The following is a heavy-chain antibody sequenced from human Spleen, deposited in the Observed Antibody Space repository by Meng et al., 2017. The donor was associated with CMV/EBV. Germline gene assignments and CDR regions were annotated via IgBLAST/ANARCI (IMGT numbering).Heavy chain of an antibody. CDR3: ARGRRYDFWSGSHANNWFDP. V-gene: IGHV3-7*01. Sequence: GGSLRLSCAASGFTFSSYWMSWVRQAPGKGLEWVANIKQDGSEKYYVDSVKGRFTISRDNAKNSLYLQMNSLRAEDTAVYYCARGRRYDFWSGSHANNWFDPWGQGTLVTVSS. CDR1: GFTFSSYW. D-gene: IGHD3-3*01. J-gene: IGHJ5*02. CDR2: IKQDGSEK.